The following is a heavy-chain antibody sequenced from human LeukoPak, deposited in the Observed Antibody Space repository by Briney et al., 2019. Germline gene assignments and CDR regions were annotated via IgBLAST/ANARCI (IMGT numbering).Heavy chain of an antibody. CDR1: GFTFRSHA. CDR2: ISSSGSTI. CDR3: ARDGDMGDFDY. V-gene: IGHV3-11*01. D-gene: IGHD3-16*01. J-gene: IGHJ4*02. Sequence: GGSLRLSCVGSGFTFRSHAMSWIRQAPGKGLEWVSYISSSGSTIYYADSVKGRFTISRDNAKNSLYLQMNSLRAEDTAVYYCARDGDMGDFDYWGQGTLVTVSS.